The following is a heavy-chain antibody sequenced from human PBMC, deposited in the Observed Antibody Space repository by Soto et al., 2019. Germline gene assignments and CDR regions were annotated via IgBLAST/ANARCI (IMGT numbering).Heavy chain of an antibody. Sequence: PGGALGLLCSASGVHVRRKYMSWVRQAPGKGLEWVSVIYSGGSTYYADSVKGRFTISRDNSKNTLYLQMNSLRAEDTAVYYCARGGYTAMVFDYWGQGTLVTVSS. CDR2: IYSGGST. J-gene: IGHJ4*02. D-gene: IGHD5-18*01. CDR1: GVHVRRKY. CDR3: ARGGYTAMVFDY. V-gene: IGHV3-53*01.